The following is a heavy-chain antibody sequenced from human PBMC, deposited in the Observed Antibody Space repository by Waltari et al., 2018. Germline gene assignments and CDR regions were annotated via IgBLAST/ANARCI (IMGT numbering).Heavy chain of an antibody. CDR3: ATGVYRIAAAVGYYYYYMDV. Sequence: QVQLVQSGAEVKKPGSSVKVSCKASGGTFSSYAISWVRQAPGQGLEWMGGSIPILGIANYAQKFQGRGTITADKSTSTAYMELSSLRSEDTAVYYCATGVYRIAAAVGYYYYYMDVWGKGTTVTVSS. CDR1: GGTFSSYA. CDR2: SIPILGIA. J-gene: IGHJ6*03. V-gene: IGHV1-69*10. D-gene: IGHD6-13*01.